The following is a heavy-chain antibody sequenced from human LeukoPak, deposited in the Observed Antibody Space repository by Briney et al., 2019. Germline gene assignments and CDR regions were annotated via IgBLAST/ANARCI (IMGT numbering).Heavy chain of an antibody. CDR1: GFTFTNYW. Sequence: GGSLRRSCAASGFTFTNYWMHWLRQAPGKGLVWVSRISADASGTKYAESVRGRFTISRDNAKNILYLQMNSLSAEDTAIYYCARGEIGVYHVAKWGKGTLVTVSS. V-gene: IGHV3-74*01. D-gene: IGHD5/OR15-5a*01. CDR2: ISADASGT. J-gene: IGHJ4*02. CDR3: ARGEIGVYHVAK.